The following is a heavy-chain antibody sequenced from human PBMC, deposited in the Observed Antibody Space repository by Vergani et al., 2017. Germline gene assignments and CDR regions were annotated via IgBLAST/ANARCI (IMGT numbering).Heavy chain of an antibody. J-gene: IGHJ6*02. V-gene: IGHV3-21*01. CDR2: ISSSSSYI. CDR3: AREGGYYYYGMDV. Sequence: EVQLVESGGGLVKPGGSLRLSCAASGFTFSSYSMNWVRQAPGKGLEWVSSISSSSSYIYYADSVKGRVTISRDNAKNSLYLQMNSLRAEDTAVYYCAREGGYYYYGMDVWGQGTTVTVSS. CDR1: GFTFSSYS.